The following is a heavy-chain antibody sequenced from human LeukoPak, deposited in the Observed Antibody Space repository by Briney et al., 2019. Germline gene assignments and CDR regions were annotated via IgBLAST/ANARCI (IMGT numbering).Heavy chain of an antibody. Sequence: PSETLSLTCTVSGGSLSSGGYYWSWIRQHPGKGLEWIGYIYYSGSTYYNPSLKSRVTISVDTSKNQFSLKLSSVTAADTAVYYCARGDFWSGYYWDYWGQGTLVTVSS. V-gene: IGHV4-31*03. CDR3: ARGDFWSGYYWDY. D-gene: IGHD3-3*01. J-gene: IGHJ4*02. CDR1: GGSLSSGGYY. CDR2: IYYSGST.